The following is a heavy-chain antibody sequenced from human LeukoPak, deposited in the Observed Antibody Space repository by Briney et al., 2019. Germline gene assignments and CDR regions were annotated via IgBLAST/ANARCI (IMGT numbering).Heavy chain of an antibody. Sequence: PSGTLSLTCAVSGGSISSSNWWSWVRQPPGKGLEWIGSIYYSGSTYYNPSLKSRVTISVDTSKNQFSLKLSSVTAADTAVYYCARTLLLWFGEFGEFDYWGQGTLVTVSS. V-gene: IGHV4-4*02. CDR2: IYYSGST. J-gene: IGHJ4*02. CDR3: ARTLLLWFGEFGEFDY. D-gene: IGHD3-10*01. CDR1: GGSISSSNW.